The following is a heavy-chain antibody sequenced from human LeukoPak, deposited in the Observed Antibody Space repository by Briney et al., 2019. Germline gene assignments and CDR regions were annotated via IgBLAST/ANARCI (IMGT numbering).Heavy chain of an antibody. CDR1: GYTFTSYG. CDR3: ARDRGVEVQWEVLGMYYFDY. D-gene: IGHD1-26*01. V-gene: IGHV1-2*02. CDR2: INPNSGDT. J-gene: IGHJ4*02. Sequence: GASVKVSCKASGYTFTSYGISWVRQAPGQGLEWMGSINPNSGDTNYAQNFQGRVTMTRDTSISTAYMELSRLRSDDTAVYYCARDRGVEVQWEVLGMYYFDYWGQGTLVTVSS.